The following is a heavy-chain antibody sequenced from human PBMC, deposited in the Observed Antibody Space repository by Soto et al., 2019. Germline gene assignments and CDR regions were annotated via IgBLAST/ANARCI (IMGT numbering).Heavy chain of an antibody. CDR1: GDSLSSAGYY. V-gene: IGHV4-31*03. Sequence: QVQLQESGPRLVKPSQTLSLTCTVSGDSLSSAGYYWSWIRQHPGKGLEWIGYIYHSGSTSYNPSLKSRLSISADMSNDQFSLKLTSVTAADTAVYFCARGVGSRGFSSGWFFYYWGQGTLVTVSS. J-gene: IGHJ4*02. CDR2: IYHSGST. CDR3: ARGVGSRGFSSGWFFYY. D-gene: IGHD6-19*01.